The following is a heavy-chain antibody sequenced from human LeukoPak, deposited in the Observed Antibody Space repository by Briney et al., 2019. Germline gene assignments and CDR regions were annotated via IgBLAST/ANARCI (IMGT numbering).Heavy chain of an antibody. V-gene: IGHV3-21*04. Sequence: GGSLRLSCAASGFTFSSYSMNWVRQAPGKGLEWVSSISSSSSYIYYADSVKGRFTISRDNAKNSLYLQMNSLRAEDTAVYYCASTLVATIEGDYYYGMDVWGQGTTVTVSS. D-gene: IGHD5-12*01. J-gene: IGHJ6*02. CDR2: ISSSSSYI. CDR3: ASTLVATIEGDYYYGMDV. CDR1: GFTFSSYS.